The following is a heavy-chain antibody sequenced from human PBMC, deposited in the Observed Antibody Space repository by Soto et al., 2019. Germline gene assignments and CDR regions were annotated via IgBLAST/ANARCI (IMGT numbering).Heavy chain of an antibody. Sequence: GVSLRLSCAASGFTFSNSWMNWVRQAPGKGLEWVANIKEDGTAKYYLDSVKGRFTVSRDNAKNSLYLQMNSLRAEDTAMYYCTTDRGYLTFDYWGQGTLVTVSS. CDR3: TTDRGYLTFDY. CDR1: GFTFSNSW. V-gene: IGHV3-7*01. J-gene: IGHJ4*02. D-gene: IGHD3-22*01. CDR2: IKEDGTAK.